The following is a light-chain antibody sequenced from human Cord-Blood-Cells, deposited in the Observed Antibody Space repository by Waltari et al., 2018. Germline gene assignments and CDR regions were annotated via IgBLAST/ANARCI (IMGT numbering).Light chain of an antibody. V-gene: IGKV1-9*01. Sequence: DILLTQSQSFLSAAVGDRVTITCRASQGISSDLAWYQQKPGKAPKLLIYAASTLQSGVPSRFSGSGSGTEFTLTISSLQPEDFATYYCQQLNSYPPTFGQGTKVEIK. CDR1: QGISSD. CDR3: QQLNSYPPT. J-gene: IGKJ1*01. CDR2: AAS.